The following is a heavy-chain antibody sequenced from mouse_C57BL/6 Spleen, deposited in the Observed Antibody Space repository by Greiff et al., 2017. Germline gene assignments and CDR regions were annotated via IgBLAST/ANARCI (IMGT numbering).Heavy chain of an antibody. D-gene: IGHD2-5*01. CDR2: IYPGNSDT. J-gene: IGHJ4*01. CDR3: TREGYSNYDAMDY. CDR1: GYTFTSYW. V-gene: IGHV1-5*01. Sequence: EVQLQQSGTVLARPGASVKMSCKTSGYTFTSYWMHWVKQRPGQGLEWIGAIYPGNSDTSYNQKFKGKAKLTAVTSASTAYMEPSSLTNEDSAVYYCTREGYSNYDAMDYWGQGTSVTVSS.